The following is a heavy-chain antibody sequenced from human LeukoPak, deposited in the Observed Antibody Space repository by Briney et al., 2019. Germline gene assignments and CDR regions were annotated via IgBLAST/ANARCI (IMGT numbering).Heavy chain of an antibody. V-gene: IGHV4-39*01. J-gene: IGHJ4*02. CDR3: ARRGGWYRRDFDS. Sequence: SETLSLTCTVSGDSIISSTYYWGWIRQPPGKGLEWIGSFYYSEKTYYNPSLKSRVTIFVDTSKNQFSLKLSSVTAADTPVYFCARRGGWYRRDFDSWGQGTLVTVSS. D-gene: IGHD6-19*01. CDR1: GDSIISSTYY. CDR2: FYYSEKT.